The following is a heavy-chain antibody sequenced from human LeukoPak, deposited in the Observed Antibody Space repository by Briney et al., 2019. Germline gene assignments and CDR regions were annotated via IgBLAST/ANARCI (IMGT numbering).Heavy chain of an antibody. CDR2: IKQDGSGK. D-gene: IGHD3-16*01. J-gene: IGHJ4*02. V-gene: IGHV3-7*04. CDR3: ARDNNDYVWGSYPLDY. Sequence: GGSLRLSCAASGFTFSSYWMSWVRQAPGKGLEWVANIKQDGSGKYYVDSVKGRFTISRDNAKNSLYLQMNSLRAEDTAVYYCARDNNDYVWGSYPLDYWGQRTLGTVSS. CDR1: GFTFSSYW.